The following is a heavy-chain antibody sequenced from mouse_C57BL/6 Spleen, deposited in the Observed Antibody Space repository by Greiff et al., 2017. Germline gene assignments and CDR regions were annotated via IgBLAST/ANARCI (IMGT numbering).Heavy chain of an antibody. J-gene: IGHJ4*01. D-gene: IGHD2-12*01. CDR3: TRARLYWEYYAMDY. CDR1: GFTFSSYA. Sequence: EVMLVESGEGLVKPGGSLKLSCAASGFTFSSYAMSWVRQTPEKRLEWVAYISSGGDYIYYADTVKGRFTISRDNARNTLYLQMSSLKSEDTAMYYCTRARLYWEYYAMDYWGQGTSVTVSS. V-gene: IGHV5-9-1*02. CDR2: ISSGGDYI.